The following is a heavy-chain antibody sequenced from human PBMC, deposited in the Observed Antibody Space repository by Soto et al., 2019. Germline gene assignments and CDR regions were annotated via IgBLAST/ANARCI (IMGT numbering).Heavy chain of an antibody. CDR3: ARIVGEYGRYYFDS. D-gene: IGHD3-16*01. CDR1: GVSLNNERMG. V-gene: IGHV2-26*01. CDR2: IFSSDEK. J-gene: IGHJ4*02. Sequence: ESVPTLVNHTETLTLSCNVTGVSLNNERMGVSRIRQHPGTALEWLAHIFSSDEKSYNSSLMRRLTISKGTSASQGVLIMTHPDPADTATYFCARIVGEYGRYYFDSWGPVTLVTVSS.